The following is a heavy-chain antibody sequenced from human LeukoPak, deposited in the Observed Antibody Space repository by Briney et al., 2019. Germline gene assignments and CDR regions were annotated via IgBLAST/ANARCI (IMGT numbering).Heavy chain of an antibody. CDR3: ARENCSGGSCYSWGEDYYYYYMDV. D-gene: IGHD2-15*01. CDR1: GYSFTSYW. CDR2: INPNSGGT. V-gene: IGHV1-2*02. J-gene: IGHJ6*03. Sequence: GESLRISCKGSGYSFTSYWIGWVRQAPGQGLEWMGWINPNSGGTNYAQKFQGRVTMTRDTSISTAYMELSRLRSDDTAVYYCARENCSGGSCYSWGEDYYYYYMDVWGKGTTVTVSS.